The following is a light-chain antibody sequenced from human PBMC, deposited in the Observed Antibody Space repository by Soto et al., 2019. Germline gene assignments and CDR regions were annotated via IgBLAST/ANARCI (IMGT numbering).Light chain of an antibody. V-gene: IGKV1-5*03. CDR3: QQYNSYPWT. CDR2: KAS. Sequence: DIQMTQSPPTLSASVGDRVTITCRASQSISSWLAWYQQKPGKAPKLLTYKASSLESGVPSRFSGSGSGTEFTLTISSLQPDDFATYYCQQYNSYPWTFGQGTKVDIK. CDR1: QSISSW. J-gene: IGKJ1*01.